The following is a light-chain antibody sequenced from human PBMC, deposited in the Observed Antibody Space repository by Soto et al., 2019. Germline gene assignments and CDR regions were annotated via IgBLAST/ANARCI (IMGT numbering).Light chain of an antibody. V-gene: IGKV1-9*01. Sequence: IHLTQSPSSLSASVGDRVTITCRASQDISIYLGWYQQKPGKAPKLLIYAASTLQSGVPSRFSGSGSGTDFTLTINNLQPEDFATYYCQQTHSLPFTFGPGTKVDIK. CDR2: AAS. CDR1: QDISIY. J-gene: IGKJ3*01. CDR3: QQTHSLPFT.